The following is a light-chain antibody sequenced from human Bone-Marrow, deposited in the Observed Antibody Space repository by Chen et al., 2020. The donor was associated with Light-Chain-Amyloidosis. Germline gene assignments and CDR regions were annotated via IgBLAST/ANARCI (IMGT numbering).Light chain of an antibody. V-gene: IGKV3-20*01. CDR3: QQYGTSPLT. CDR2: GSS. J-gene: IGKJ4*01. Sequence: DIVLTQSPGTLSLSPGEGANLSCRASQTISSNYFTWYQQKFGQAPRLLIYGSSSRATGIPDRFTGSGSGTDFTLTINRLEPEDFAMYYCQQYGTSPLTFGGGTKVEIK. CDR1: QTISSNY.